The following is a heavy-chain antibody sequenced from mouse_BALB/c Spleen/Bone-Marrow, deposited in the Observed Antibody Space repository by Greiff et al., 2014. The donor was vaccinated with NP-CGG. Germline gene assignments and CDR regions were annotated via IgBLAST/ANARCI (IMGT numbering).Heavy chain of an antibody. CDR2: IWAGGST. V-gene: IGHV2-9*02. Sequence: VQLVESGPGLVAPSQTLSITCTVSGFSLTSYGVHWVRQPPGKGLEWLGVIWAGGSTNYNSALMSRLSISKDNSKSQVFLKMNSQQTEDTAMYYCARDYDYSAWFAYWGQGTLVTVSA. D-gene: IGHD2-4*01. CDR1: GFSLTSYG. J-gene: IGHJ3*01. CDR3: ARDYDYSAWFAY.